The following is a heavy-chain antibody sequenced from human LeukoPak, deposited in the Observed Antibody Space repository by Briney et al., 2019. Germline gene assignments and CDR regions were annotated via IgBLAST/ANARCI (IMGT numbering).Heavy chain of an antibody. J-gene: IGHJ6*02. CDR1: GGSISGYY. CDR2: IYYSGST. V-gene: IGHV4-59*08. CDR3: ARNLDAGRLLNYYYYGMDV. Sequence: ASETLSLTCSVSGGSISGYYWSWIRQPPGKGLEWIGYIYYSGSTNYNPSLKSRVTISVDTSKNQFSLKLSSVTAADTAVYYCARNLDAGRLLNYYYYGMDVWGQGTTVTVSS. D-gene: IGHD6-25*01.